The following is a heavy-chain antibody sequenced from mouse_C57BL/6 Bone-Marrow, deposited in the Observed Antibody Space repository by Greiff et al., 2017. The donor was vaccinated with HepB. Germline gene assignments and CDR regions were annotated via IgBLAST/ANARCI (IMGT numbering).Heavy chain of an antibody. D-gene: IGHD2-3*01. Sequence: EVQGVESGGGLVKPGGSLKLSCAASGFTFSSYTMSWVRQTPEKRLEWVATISGGGGNTYYPDSVKGRFTISRDNAKNTLYLQMSSLRSDDTALYYCARPQIYDGYYLVYWGQGTTLTVSS. CDR3: ARPQIYDGYYLVY. CDR2: ISGGGGNT. CDR1: GFTFSSYT. V-gene: IGHV5-9*01. J-gene: IGHJ2*01.